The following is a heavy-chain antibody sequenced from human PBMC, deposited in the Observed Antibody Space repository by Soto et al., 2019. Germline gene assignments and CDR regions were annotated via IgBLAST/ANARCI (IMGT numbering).Heavy chain of an antibody. Sequence: QVQLVQSGAEVKKPGASVKVSCKASGYTFTNYGITWVRQAPGQGLEWMGWVSAYNGNTNYAQKVQGRVTMTTDTSTSTAYMELRSLRSDDTAMYYCARDGREEYFDCYGLGVWGQGTTVTVSS. CDR2: VSAYNGNT. J-gene: IGHJ6*02. V-gene: IGHV1-18*01. D-gene: IGHD3-9*01. CDR1: GYTFTNYG. CDR3: ARDGREEYFDCYGLGV.